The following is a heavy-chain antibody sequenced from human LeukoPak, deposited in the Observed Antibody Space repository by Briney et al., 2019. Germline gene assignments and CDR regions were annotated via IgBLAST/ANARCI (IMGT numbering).Heavy chain of an antibody. Sequence: PGGSLRLSCSASGFTFISYAIHWVRQAPGKGLEYVSAISNNGGSKYYEDSVKGRFTISRDNAKNSLYLQMNSLRAEDTAVYYCATKSVSGDPFDYWGQGTLVTVSS. V-gene: IGHV3-64*04. D-gene: IGHD3-10*01. CDR1: GFTFISYA. CDR2: ISNNGGSK. J-gene: IGHJ4*02. CDR3: ATKSVSGDPFDY.